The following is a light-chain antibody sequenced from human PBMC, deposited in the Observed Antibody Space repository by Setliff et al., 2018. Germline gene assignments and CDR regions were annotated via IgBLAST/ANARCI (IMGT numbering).Light chain of an antibody. CDR1: ALPKQY. Sequence: SYELTQPPSVSVSPGQTARITCSGGALPKQYAYWYQQKPGQAPVLVIYKDSERPSGIPERFSGSSSGTTVTLTISGVQAEDEADYYCQSADSSGTYDVFGTGTKVTVL. V-gene: IGLV3-25*03. CDR2: KDS. J-gene: IGLJ1*01. CDR3: QSADSSGTYDV.